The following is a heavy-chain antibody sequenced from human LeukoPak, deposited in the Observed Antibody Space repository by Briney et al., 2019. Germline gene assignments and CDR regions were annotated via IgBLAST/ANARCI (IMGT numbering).Heavy chain of an antibody. V-gene: IGHV3-30*02. D-gene: IGHD2-15*01. CDR2: IRYDGSNK. CDR3: AADIVVVVATPSGNVP. CDR1: GFTFSSYG. J-gene: IGHJ5*02. Sequence: GGSLRLSCAVSGFTFSSYGMHWVRQAPGKGLEWVAFIRYDGSNKYYADSVKGRFTISRDNSKNTLYLQMNSLRAEDTAVYYCAADIVVVVATPSGNVPWGQGTLVTVSS.